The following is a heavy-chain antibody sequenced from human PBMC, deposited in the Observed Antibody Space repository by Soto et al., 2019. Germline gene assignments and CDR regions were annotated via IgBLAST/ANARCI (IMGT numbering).Heavy chain of an antibody. Sequence: PGESLKISCKGSGYSFTSYWIAWVRQMPGKGLEWMGIIYPGDSNTKYSPSFQGQVTISADKSISTAYLQWSSLKASDTAMYYCARQDGSGNYYNAPSYYYGMDVWGQGTTVTVSS. CDR3: ARQDGSGNYYNAPSYYYGMDV. J-gene: IGHJ6*02. CDR1: GYSFTSYW. V-gene: IGHV5-51*01. D-gene: IGHD3-10*01. CDR2: IYPGDSNT.